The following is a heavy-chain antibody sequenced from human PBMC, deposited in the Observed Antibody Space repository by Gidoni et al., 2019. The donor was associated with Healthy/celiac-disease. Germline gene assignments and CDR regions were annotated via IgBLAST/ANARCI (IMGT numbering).Heavy chain of an antibody. CDR1: GRPISSRSSY. J-gene: IGHJ6*02. CDR2: IYYSGST. V-gene: IGHV4-39*01. CDR3: ARLPADSSSFYYYYYGMDV. D-gene: IGHD6-6*01. Sequence: QLQLQESGPGLVKPSETLSLTCPVSGRPISSRSSYRGWTRQPPGQGLEWIGSIYYSGSTYYNPSLKSRVTISVDTSKNQVSLKLSSVTAADTAVYYCARLPADSSSFYYYYYGMDVWGQGTTVTVSS.